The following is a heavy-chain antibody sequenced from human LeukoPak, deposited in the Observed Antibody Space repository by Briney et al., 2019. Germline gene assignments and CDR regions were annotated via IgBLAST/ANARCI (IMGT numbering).Heavy chain of an antibody. Sequence: GGSLRLSCAASGFTFSSYWMSSVRQAPGKGLEWVANIKQDGSEKYCVDSVKGRFTISRDNAKNSLYLQMNSLRAEDTVVYYCATDRDYFDDWGQGTLVTVSS. J-gene: IGHJ4*02. CDR3: ATDRDYFDD. CDR2: IKQDGSEK. CDR1: GFTFSSYW. D-gene: IGHD3-22*01. V-gene: IGHV3-7*01.